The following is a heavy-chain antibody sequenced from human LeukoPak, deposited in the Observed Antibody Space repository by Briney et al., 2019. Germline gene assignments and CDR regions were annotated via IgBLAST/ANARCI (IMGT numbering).Heavy chain of an antibody. D-gene: IGHD7-27*01. CDR1: GFTFSNVW. V-gene: IGHV3-15*01. CDR3: ATIGLWGFYAVDI. CDR2: IKSKPDGGTT. Sequence: GGSLRLSCAASGFTFSNVWMNWVRQAPGKGLEWVGRIKSKPDGGTTDYAAPVKGRFTISRDDSKTTLYLQMNSLKTEDTAVYYCATIGLWGFYAVDIWGQGTVVTVSS. J-gene: IGHJ3*02.